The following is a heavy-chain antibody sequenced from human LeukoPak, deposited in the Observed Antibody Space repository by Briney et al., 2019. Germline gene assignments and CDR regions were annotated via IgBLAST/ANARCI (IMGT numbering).Heavy chain of an antibody. D-gene: IGHD3-10*01. Sequence: GGSLGLSCAASGFTFSSYAMSWVRQAPGKGLEWVSAISGSGGSTYYADSVKGRFTISRDNSKNTLYLQMNSLRAEDTAVYYCAKSVVRGVTYLNFDYWGQGTLVTVSS. V-gene: IGHV3-23*01. CDR1: GFTFSSYA. J-gene: IGHJ4*02. CDR3: AKSVVRGVTYLNFDY. CDR2: ISGSGGST.